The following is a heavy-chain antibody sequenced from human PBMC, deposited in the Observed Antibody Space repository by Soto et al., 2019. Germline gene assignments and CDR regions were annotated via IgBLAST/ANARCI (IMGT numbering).Heavy chain of an antibody. J-gene: IGHJ4*02. CDR1: GGSISSYY. Sequence: SETLSLTCTVSGGSISSYYWSWIRQPPGKGLEWIGYIYYSGSTDYNPSLKSRVTISVDTSKTQFSLNLRSVTAADTAVYYCARDLAAVPRAFDYWGRGTLVTVSS. CDR3: ARDLAAVPRAFDY. D-gene: IGHD6-13*01. V-gene: IGHV4-59*01. CDR2: IYYSGST.